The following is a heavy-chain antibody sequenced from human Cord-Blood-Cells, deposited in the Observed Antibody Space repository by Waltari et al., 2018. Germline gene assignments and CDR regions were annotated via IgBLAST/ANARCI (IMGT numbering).Heavy chain of an antibody. CDR2: IKQDGSEK. J-gene: IGHJ6*02. CDR1: GFTFSSFW. CDR3: ARERGMDV. V-gene: IGHV3-7*01. Sequence: EVQLVESGGGLVQPGGSPRLSCAASGFTFSSFWVSWVRQAPGKGLEWVANIKQDGSEKYYVDSVKGRFTISRDNAKNSLYLQMNSLRAEDTAVYYCARERGMDVWGQGTTVTVSS.